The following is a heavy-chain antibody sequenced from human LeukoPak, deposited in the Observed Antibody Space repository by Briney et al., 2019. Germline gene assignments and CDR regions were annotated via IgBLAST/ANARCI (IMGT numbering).Heavy chain of an antibody. J-gene: IGHJ4*02. CDR1: GFTFSSYS. CDR2: ISSSSSYI. Sequence: GGSLRLSCAASGFTFSSYSMNWVRQAPGKGLGWVSSISSSSSYIYYADSVKGRFTISRDNAKNSLYLQMNSLRAEDTAVYYCARVQNDYGDYYFDYWGQGTLVTVSS. V-gene: IGHV3-21*01. D-gene: IGHD4-17*01. CDR3: ARVQNDYGDYYFDY.